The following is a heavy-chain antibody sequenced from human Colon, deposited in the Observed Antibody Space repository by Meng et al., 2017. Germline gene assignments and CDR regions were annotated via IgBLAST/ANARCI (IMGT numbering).Heavy chain of an antibody. V-gene: IGHV4-39*01. Sequence: QLQLQESGPRLVKPSETLSLTCTVSGDSIDRGSYYWGWARQSPRTGLEWIGSAHSGGDTHYSPSLESRVTISVERSNNQFSLRLRSATATDTAVYYCLRHNMVRGWGFFDYWGQGILVTSPQ. CDR1: GDSIDRGSYY. CDR3: LRHNMVRGWGFFDY. CDR2: AHSGGDT. J-gene: IGHJ4*02. D-gene: IGHD3-10*01.